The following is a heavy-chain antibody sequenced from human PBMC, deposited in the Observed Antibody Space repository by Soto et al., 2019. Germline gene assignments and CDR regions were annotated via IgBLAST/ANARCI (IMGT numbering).Heavy chain of an antibody. Sequence: GASVKVSCKASGGTFSSYAISWVRQAPGQGLEWMGGIIPIFGTANYAQKFQGRVTITADESTSTAYMELSSLRSEDTAVYYCARAHYGDYRLDYWGQGTLVTVSS. V-gene: IGHV1-69*13. CDR1: GGTFSSYA. CDR2: IIPIFGTA. D-gene: IGHD4-17*01. J-gene: IGHJ4*02. CDR3: ARAHYGDYRLDY.